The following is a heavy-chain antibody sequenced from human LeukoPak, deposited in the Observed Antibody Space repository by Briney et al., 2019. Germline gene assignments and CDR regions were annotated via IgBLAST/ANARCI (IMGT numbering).Heavy chain of an antibody. CDR3: ARSTVTTHGMDV. CDR1: GGSISSYY. D-gene: IGHD4-17*01. Sequence: SETLSLTCTVSGGSISSYYWSWIRQPPGKGLEWIGYIYYSGSTNYNPSLKSQVTISVDTSKNRFSLKLSSVTAADTAVYYCARSTVTTHGMDVWGQGTTVTVSS. CDR2: IYYSGST. V-gene: IGHV4-59*01. J-gene: IGHJ6*02.